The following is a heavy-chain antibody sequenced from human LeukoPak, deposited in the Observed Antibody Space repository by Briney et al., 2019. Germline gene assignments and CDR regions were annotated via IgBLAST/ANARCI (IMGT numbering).Heavy chain of an antibody. CDR2: LTTDGGST. CDR1: GFTFNTYP. V-gene: IGHV3-23*01. D-gene: IGHD4-23*01. Sequence: TGGSLRLSCAASGFTFNTYPMSWVRQAPGKGLEWVSSLTTDGGSTEYADSVKGRFTISRDNSKNTLYLQMNSLRAEDTALYFCAKSLVRWAFDYWGRGALVSVSS. J-gene: IGHJ4*01. CDR3: AKSLVRWAFDY.